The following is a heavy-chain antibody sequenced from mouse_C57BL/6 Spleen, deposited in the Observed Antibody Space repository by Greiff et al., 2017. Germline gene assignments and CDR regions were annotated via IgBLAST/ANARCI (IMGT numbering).Heavy chain of an antibody. CDR1: GYTFTSYW. CDR3: ARHSSGYPFAY. D-gene: IGHD3-2*02. V-gene: IGHV1-61*01. J-gene: IGHJ3*01. CDR2: IYPSDSEP. Sequence: QVQLQQPGAELVRPGSSVKLSCKASGYTFTSYWMDWVKQRPGQGLEWIGNIYPSDSEPHYNQKFKDKATLTVDKSSSTAYMQLSSLTSEDSAVCSCARHSSGYPFAYWGQGTLVTVSA.